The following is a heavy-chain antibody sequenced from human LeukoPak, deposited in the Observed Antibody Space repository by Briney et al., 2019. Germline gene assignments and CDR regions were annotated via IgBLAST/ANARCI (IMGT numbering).Heavy chain of an antibody. CDR3: AREDDYGGNLDY. D-gene: IGHD4-23*01. V-gene: IGHV4-59*01. CDR2: IYYSGST. J-gene: IGHJ4*02. Sequence: SETLSLTCTVSGGPISSYYWSWIRQPPGKGLEWIGYIYYSGSTNYNPSLKSRVTISVDTSKNQFSLKLSSVTAADTAVYYCAREDDYGGNLDYWGQGTLVTVSS. CDR1: GGPISSYY.